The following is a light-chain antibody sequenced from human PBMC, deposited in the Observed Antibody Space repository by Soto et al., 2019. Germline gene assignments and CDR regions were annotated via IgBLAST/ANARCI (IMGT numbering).Light chain of an antibody. CDR3: SSYAGSNNVYV. CDR1: SSDVGGYNY. CDR2: EVS. V-gene: IGLV2-8*01. J-gene: IGLJ1*01. Sequence: QSVLTQPPSASGSPGQPVTISCTGTSSDVGGYNYVSWYQQYPGKAPKLMIYEVSKRPSGVPDRFSGSKSGNTASLTVSGLQAEDEADYYCSSYAGSNNVYVFGTGTKLTVL.